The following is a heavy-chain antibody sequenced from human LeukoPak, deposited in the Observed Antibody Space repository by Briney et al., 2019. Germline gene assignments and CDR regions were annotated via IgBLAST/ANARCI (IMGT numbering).Heavy chain of an antibody. V-gene: IGHV4-59*08. CDR3: ARVGATGIFDY. CDR1: GGSISSYY. CDR2: IYYSGST. D-gene: IGHD1-26*01. J-gene: IGHJ4*02. Sequence: SETLSFTCTVSGGSISSYYWSWIRQPPGKGLEWIGYIYYSGSTNYNPSLKSRVTISVDTSKNQFSLKLSSVTAADTAVYYCARVGATGIFDYWGQGTLVTVSS.